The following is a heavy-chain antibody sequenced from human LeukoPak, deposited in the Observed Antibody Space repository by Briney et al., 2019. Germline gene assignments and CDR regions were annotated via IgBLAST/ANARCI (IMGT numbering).Heavy chain of an antibody. CDR3: ARDRGSGSYSDWFGP. Sequence: ASVKVSCKASGYTFTSYYMHWVRQAPGQGLEWMGIINPSGGSTSYAQKFQGRVTMTRDTSTSTVYMELSSLRSEDTAVYYCARDRGSGSYSDWFGPWGQGTLVTVSS. D-gene: IGHD1-26*01. CDR1: GYTFTSYY. J-gene: IGHJ5*02. V-gene: IGHV1-46*01. CDR2: INPSGGST.